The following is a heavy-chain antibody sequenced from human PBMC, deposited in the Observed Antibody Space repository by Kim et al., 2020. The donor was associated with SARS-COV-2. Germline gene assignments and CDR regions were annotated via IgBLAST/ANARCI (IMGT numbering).Heavy chain of an antibody. CDR1: GGTFSSYA. Sequence: SVKVSCKASGGTFSSYAISWVRQAPGQGLEWMGGIIPIFGTANYAQKFQGRVTITADESTSTAYMELSSLRSEDTAVYYCARDMDSSGYYAYYYYGMDVWGQGTTVTVSS. CDR2: IIPIFGTA. D-gene: IGHD3-22*01. V-gene: IGHV1-69*13. CDR3: ARDMDSSGYYAYYYYGMDV. J-gene: IGHJ6*02.